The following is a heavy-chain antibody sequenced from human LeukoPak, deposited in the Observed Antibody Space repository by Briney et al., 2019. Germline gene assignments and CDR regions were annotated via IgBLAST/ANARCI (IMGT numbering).Heavy chain of an antibody. CDR3: ARDRGSRLYYFDY. Sequence: ASVKVSCKASGYTFTGYYMHWVRQAPGQGLEWMGWINPNSGGTNYAQKFQGRVTMTRDTSISTAYMELSRLRSDDTAVYYCARDRGSRLYYFDYWGQGTLVTVSS. J-gene: IGHJ4*02. V-gene: IGHV1-2*02. D-gene: IGHD6-13*01. CDR1: GYTFTGYY. CDR2: INPNSGGT.